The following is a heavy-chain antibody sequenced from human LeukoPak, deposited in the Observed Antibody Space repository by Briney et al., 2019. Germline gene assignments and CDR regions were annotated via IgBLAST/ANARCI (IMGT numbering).Heavy chain of an antibody. CDR1: GYTFTSYA. CDR3: ARDYIVATISSVLGSMDV. D-gene: IGHD5-12*01. CDR2: VNAGNGNT. Sequence: ASVKVSCKASGYTFTSYAMHWVRQAPGQRLEWMGWVNAGNGNTKYSQKFQGRVTITRDTSASTAYMELSSLRSEDTAVYYCARDYIVATISSVLGSMDVWGKGTTVTVSS. V-gene: IGHV1-3*01. J-gene: IGHJ6*04.